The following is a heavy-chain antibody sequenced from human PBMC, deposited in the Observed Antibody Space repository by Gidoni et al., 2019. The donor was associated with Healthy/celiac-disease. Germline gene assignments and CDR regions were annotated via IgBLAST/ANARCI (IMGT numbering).Heavy chain of an antibody. CDR3: AKDAGWELNFDY. CDR1: GFTFRGYD. V-gene: IGHV3-30*02. CDR2: IRYDGSDK. D-gene: IGHD1-26*01. J-gene: IGHJ4*02. Sequence: QVQLVESGGGVVQPGGSLRLSCAASGFTFRGYDMHWVRQAPGKGLEWVASIRYDGSDKYDADSVKGRFTISRDNSKNTLYLQMNSLRAEDTAVYYCAKDAGWELNFDYWGQGTLVTVSS.